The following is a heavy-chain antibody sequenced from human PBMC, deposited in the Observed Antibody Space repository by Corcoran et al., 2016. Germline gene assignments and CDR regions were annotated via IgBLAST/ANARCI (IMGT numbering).Heavy chain of an antibody. CDR1: GGSINSGYW. D-gene: IGHD2-8*01. J-gene: IGHJ1*01. V-gene: IGHV4-4*02. CDR2: MYHSGSA. Sequence: QVQLQESGPGLVRPSGTLSLTCVVSGGSINSGYWWSWVRQPPGMGLEWIGAMYHSGSADYNPSLKSRVIISLDTSKNQLSLRLSSVTAADTAVYYCVADSLANGRVGWGQGTLVTVSS. CDR3: VADSLANGRVG.